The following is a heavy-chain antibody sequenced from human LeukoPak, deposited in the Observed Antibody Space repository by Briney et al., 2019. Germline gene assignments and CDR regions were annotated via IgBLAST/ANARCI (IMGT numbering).Heavy chain of an antibody. J-gene: IGHJ6*02. V-gene: IGHV3-33*01. CDR2: IWYDGSNK. CDR1: GFTFSNYG. CDR3: ARQIDMDV. Sequence: GGSLRLSCAASGFTFSNYGMHWVRQAPGKGLEWVAAIWYDGSNKYYGDSVKGRFTISRDNSKNALYLQMNRLRDEDTAAYYCARQIDMDVWGQGTTVTVSS.